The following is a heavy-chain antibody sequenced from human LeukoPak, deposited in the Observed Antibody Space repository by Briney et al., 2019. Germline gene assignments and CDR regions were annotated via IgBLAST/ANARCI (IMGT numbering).Heavy chain of an antibody. CDR3: AKDYVSGDGYWDFDY. CDR2: IYSGGSI. V-gene: IGHV3-53*01. D-gene: IGHD5-24*01. CDR1: GFTVTSNY. Sequence: GGSLRLSCAASGFTVTSNYMSWVRQAPGKGLEWVSVIYSGGSIYYADSVKGRFSISRDNSKNTVDLQMNSLRVEDTAVYYCAKDYVSGDGYWDFDYWGQGTLVTVSS. J-gene: IGHJ4*02.